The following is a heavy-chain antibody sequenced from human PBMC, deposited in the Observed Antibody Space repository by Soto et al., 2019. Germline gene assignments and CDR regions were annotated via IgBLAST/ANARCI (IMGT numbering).Heavy chain of an antibody. Sequence: LSLTCSVSDGSISTYYWSWIRQPPGKELEWIGYVYYSGSTNYNPSLKSRATMSVDTSKNQFSLKLNSVTAADTAVYFCARGPGYCSGGACTFYYGLDVWGQGTTVTVSS. D-gene: IGHD2-15*01. V-gene: IGHV4-59*01. CDR3: ARGPGYCSGGACTFYYGLDV. CDR2: VYYSGST. J-gene: IGHJ6*02. CDR1: DGSISTYY.